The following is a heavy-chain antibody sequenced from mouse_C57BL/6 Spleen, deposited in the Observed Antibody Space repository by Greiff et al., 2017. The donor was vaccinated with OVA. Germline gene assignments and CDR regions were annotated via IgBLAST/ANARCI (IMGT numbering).Heavy chain of an antibody. D-gene: IGHD1-1*01. CDR3: ARGYYGSRGFYAMDY. CDR1: GYTFTSYW. V-gene: IGHV1-55*01. CDR2: IYPGSGST. Sequence: QVHVKQPGAELVKPGASVKMSCKASGYTFTSYWITWVKQRPGQGLEWIGDIYPGSGSTNYNEKFKSKATLTVDTSSSTAYMQLSSLTSEDSAVYYCARGYYGSRGFYAMDYWGQGTSVTVSS. J-gene: IGHJ4*01.